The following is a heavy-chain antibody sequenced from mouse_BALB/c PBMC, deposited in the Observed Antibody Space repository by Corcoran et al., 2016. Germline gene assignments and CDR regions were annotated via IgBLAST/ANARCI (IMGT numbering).Heavy chain of an antibody. J-gene: IGHJ1*01. CDR3: ARSGSSYGWYFDV. V-gene: IGHV9-1*02. Sequence: QIKLVQSGPELKKPGETVKISCKASGYTFTNSGMNWVKQAPGKGLKWMGWINTYTGEPTYADDFKGRFAFSLESSASTAYLQINNLKNEDMATYFCARSGSSYGWYFDVWGAGTTVTVSS. CDR1: GYTFTNSG. D-gene: IGHD1-1*01. CDR2: INTYTGEP.